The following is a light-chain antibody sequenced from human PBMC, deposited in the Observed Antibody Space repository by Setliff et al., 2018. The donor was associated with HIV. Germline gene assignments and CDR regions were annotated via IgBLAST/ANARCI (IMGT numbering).Light chain of an antibody. Sequence: QSALTQPASVSGSPGQSITISCTGASSDFGGYNYVSWFQQHPGKAPKLIIYDVTKRPSGVPDRFSASKSANTASLTISGLQPEDEADYYCSSYAGTYIYVLFGGGTKVTVL. CDR3: SSYAGTYIYVL. J-gene: IGLJ2*01. CDR2: DVT. CDR1: SSDFGGYNY. V-gene: IGLV2-11*01.